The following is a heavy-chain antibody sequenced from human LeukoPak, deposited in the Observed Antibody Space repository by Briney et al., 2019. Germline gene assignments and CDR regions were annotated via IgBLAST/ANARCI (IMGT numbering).Heavy chain of an antibody. J-gene: IGHJ4*02. CDR3: ARVVTAIGYFDY. D-gene: IGHD2-21*02. Sequence: GGSLGLSCAASGFTFSSYSMNWVRQAPGKGLEWVSSISSSSSYIYYADSVKGRFTISRDNAKNSLYLQMNSLRAEDTAVYYCARVVTAIGYFDYWGQGTLVTVSS. CDR2: ISSSSSYI. V-gene: IGHV3-21*01. CDR1: GFTFSSYS.